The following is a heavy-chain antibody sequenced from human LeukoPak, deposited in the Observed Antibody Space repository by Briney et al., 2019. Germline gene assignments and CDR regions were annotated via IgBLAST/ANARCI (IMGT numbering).Heavy chain of an antibody. CDR1: GITVSRDY. CDR2: INHSGST. CDR3: ARKGKQLVLRP. Sequence: GSLRLSCAISGITVSRDYMSWVRQAPGQGLEWIGEINHSGSTNYNPSLKSRVTISVDTSKNQFSLKLSSVTAADTAVYYCARKGKQLVLRPWGQGTTVTVSS. D-gene: IGHD6-6*01. V-gene: IGHV4-34*01. J-gene: IGHJ6*02.